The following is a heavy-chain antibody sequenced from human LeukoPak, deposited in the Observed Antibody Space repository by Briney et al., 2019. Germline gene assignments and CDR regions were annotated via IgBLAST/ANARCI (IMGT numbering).Heavy chain of an antibody. Sequence: GGSLRLSCAASGFTVSSNYMSWVRQAPGKGLECVSLIHADGSTSYADSVRGRFTISRDNSKNTLHLQMNSLRAEDTAVYFCASDPLYWGLGTLVTVSS. V-gene: IGHV3-53*01. CDR2: IHADGST. CDR1: GFTVSSNY. J-gene: IGHJ4*02. CDR3: ASDPLY.